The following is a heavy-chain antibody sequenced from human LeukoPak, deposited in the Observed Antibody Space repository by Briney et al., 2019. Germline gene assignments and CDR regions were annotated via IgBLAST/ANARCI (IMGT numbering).Heavy chain of an antibody. Sequence: PGGSLRLSCAASGFTFSSYAMSWVRQAPGKGLEWVSAISGRGDSTYYADSVKGRFTISRDNSKNTLYLQMNSLRADDTAVYYCAKDRVSPGFNWFDPWGQGTLVTVSS. CDR1: GFTFSSYA. CDR2: ISGRGDST. D-gene: IGHD3-16*01. J-gene: IGHJ5*02. V-gene: IGHV3-23*01. CDR3: AKDRVSPGFNWFDP.